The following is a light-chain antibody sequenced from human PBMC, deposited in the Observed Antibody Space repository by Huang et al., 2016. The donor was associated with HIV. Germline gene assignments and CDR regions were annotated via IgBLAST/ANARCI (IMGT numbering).Light chain of an antibody. CDR3: QQYDNVPYT. V-gene: IGKV1-33*01. CDR1: QDISNY. CDR2: DAS. J-gene: IGKJ2*01. Sequence: DIQMTQSPSSLSASVGDRVTITCQASQDISNYLNWYQQRPGKAPKLLIYDASNLETGGPSRVSGSESGTEFTLTISKVQPEDAATYYCQQYDNVPYTFGQGTKLEIK.